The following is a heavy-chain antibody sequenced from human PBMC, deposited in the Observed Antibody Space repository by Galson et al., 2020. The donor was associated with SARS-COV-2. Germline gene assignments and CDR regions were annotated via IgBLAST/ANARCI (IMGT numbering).Heavy chain of an antibody. CDR3: ARPVTIPNVRGWYYYGMDV. V-gene: IGHV1-18*01. CDR2: ISAYNGNT. J-gene: IGHJ6*02. CDR1: GYTFTSYG. D-gene: IGHD3-3*01. Sequence: ASVTVSCKASGYTFTSYGISWVRQAPGQGLEWMGWISAYNGNTNYAQKLQGRVTMTTDTSTSTAYMELRSLRSDDTAVYYCARPVTIPNVRGWYYYGMDVWGQGTTVTVSS.